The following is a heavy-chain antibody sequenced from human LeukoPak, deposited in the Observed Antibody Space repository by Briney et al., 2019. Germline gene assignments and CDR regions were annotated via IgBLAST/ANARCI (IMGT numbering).Heavy chain of an antibody. J-gene: IGHJ4*02. V-gene: IGHV3-9*01. CDR2: ISWNSGSI. CDR3: AKDGMARGLLGYFDY. CDR1: GFTFDDYA. Sequence: SGGSLRLSCAASGFTFDDYAMHWVRQAPGKGPEWVSGISWNSGSIGYADSVKGRFTISRDNAKNSLYLQMNSLRAEDTALYYCAKDGMARGLLGYFDYWGQGTLVTASS. D-gene: IGHD3-22*01.